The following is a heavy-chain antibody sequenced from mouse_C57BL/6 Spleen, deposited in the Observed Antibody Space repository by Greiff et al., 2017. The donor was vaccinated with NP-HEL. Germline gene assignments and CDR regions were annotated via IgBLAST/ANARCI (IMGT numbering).Heavy chain of an antibody. V-gene: IGHV1-81*01. CDR3: ASRGYYGSSYAMDY. CDR2: IYPRSGNT. D-gene: IGHD1-1*01. Sequence: QVHVKQSGAELARPGASVKLSCKASGYTFTSYGISWVKQRTGQGLEWIGEIYPRSGNTYYNEKFKGKATLTADKSSSTAYMELRSLTSEDSAVYFCASRGYYGSSYAMDYWGQGTSVTVSS. CDR1: GYTFTSYG. J-gene: IGHJ4*01.